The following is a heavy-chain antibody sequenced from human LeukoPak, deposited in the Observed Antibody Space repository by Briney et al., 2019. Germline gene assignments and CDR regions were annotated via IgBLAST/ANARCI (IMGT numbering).Heavy chain of an antibody. CDR2: IRYDGSNK. CDR1: GFTFDDYG. Sequence: GGSLRLSCAASGFTFDDYGMHWVRQAPGKGLEWVAFIRYDGSNKYYADSVKGRFTISRDNSKNTLYLQMNSLRAEDTAVYYCAKSRPSHSSSWYVTTLYFDYWGQGTLVTVSS. J-gene: IGHJ4*02. CDR3: AKSRPSHSSSWYVTTLYFDY. D-gene: IGHD6-13*01. V-gene: IGHV3-30*02.